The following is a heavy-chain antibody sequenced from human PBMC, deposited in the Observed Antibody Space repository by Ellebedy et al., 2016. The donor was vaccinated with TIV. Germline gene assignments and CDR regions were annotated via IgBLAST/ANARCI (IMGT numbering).Heavy chain of an antibody. Sequence: SETLSLTCAVSGYSISSGSYWGWIRQPPGKGLEWIGSIYHSGSTYYNPSLKRRVSISMDTSRNQFSLKLSSVTAADTAVYYCARVHLFGWNDKGLDPWGQGTLVTVSS. V-gene: IGHV4-38-2*01. J-gene: IGHJ5*02. CDR2: IYHSGST. CDR1: GYSISSGSY. D-gene: IGHD1-1*01. CDR3: ARVHLFGWNDKGLDP.